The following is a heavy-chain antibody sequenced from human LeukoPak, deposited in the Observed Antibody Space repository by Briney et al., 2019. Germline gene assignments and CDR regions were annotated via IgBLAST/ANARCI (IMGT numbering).Heavy chain of an antibody. D-gene: IGHD3-16*02. J-gene: IGHJ4*02. CDR3: ARATAGGVINWGIDY. CDR1: GFTFSSYS. Sequence: PGGSLRLSCAASGFTFSSYSMNWVRQAPGKGLEWVSYISSSSSTIYYADSVKVRFTISRDNAKNSLYLQMNSLRAEETAVYYCARATAGGVINWGIDYWGQGTLVTVSS. CDR2: ISSSSSTI. V-gene: IGHV3-48*04.